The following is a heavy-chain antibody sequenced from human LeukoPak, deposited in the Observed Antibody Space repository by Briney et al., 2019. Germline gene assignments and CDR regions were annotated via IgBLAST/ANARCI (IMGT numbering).Heavy chain of an antibody. CDR2: IYYSGST. V-gene: IGHV4-30-4*01. D-gene: IGHD3-10*01. CDR1: GGSFSGYY. CDR3: ASSQITINWFDP. Sequence: SETLSLTCAVYGGSFSGYYWSWIRQPPGKGLEWIGYIYYSGSTYYNPSLKSRVTISVDTSTNQFSLKLSSVTAADTAVYYCASSQITINWFDPWGQGTLVTVSS. J-gene: IGHJ5*02.